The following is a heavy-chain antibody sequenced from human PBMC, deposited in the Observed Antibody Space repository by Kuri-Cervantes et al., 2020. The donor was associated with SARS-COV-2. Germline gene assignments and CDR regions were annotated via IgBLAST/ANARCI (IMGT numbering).Heavy chain of an antibody. V-gene: IGHV3-30*02. J-gene: IGHJ4*02. CDR3: ANLPASSTIIDY. D-gene: IGHD6-6*01. CDR1: GFTFSNAW. CDR2: IRYDGSNK. Sequence: GESLKISCAASGFTFSNAWMSWVRQAPGKGLEWVAFIRYDGSNKYYADSVKGRFTISRDNSKNTLYLQMNSLRAEDTAVYYCANLPASSTIIDYWGQGTLVTVSS.